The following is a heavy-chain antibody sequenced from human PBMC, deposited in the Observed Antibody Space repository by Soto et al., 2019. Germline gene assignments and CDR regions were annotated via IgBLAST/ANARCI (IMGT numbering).Heavy chain of an antibody. Sequence: QLQLQESGSGLVKPSQTLSLTCTVSGVSISSADYSWNWIRQPPGKVLEWIGYIYHAGNSYSNTSLRSRGTTSVDTSKNQFSLKVSSVTAADTAGYEGAREPRATYYYGLDVWGQGTTVTVSS. J-gene: IGHJ6*02. CDR3: AREPRATYYYGLDV. CDR1: GVSISSADYS. V-gene: IGHV4-30-2*01. D-gene: IGHD5-12*01. CDR2: IYHAGNS.